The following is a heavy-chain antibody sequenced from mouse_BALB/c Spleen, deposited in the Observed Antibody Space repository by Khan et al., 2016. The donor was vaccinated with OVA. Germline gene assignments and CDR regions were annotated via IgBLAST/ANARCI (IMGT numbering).Heavy chain of an antibody. CDR2: ISYSGST. J-gene: IGHJ2*01. Sequence: EVELVESGPGLVKPSQSLSLTCTVTGYSITSGYGWNWIRQFPGNKLEWMGYISYSGSTNYNPSLKSRISITRDTSKNQFFLQLNSVTTEDTATYYCARTARMKYWGQGTTLTVSS. V-gene: IGHV3-2*02. CDR3: ARTARMKY. CDR1: GYSITSGYG. D-gene: IGHD1-2*01.